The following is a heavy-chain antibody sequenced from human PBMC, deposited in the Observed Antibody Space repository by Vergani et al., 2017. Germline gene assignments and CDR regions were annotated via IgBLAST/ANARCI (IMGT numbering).Heavy chain of an antibody. CDR2: IYYSGST. CDR1: GGPISSYY. V-gene: IGHV4-59*01. CDR3: ARNPYCGGDCYSDAFDI. J-gene: IGHJ3*02. Sequence: QVQLQESGPGLVKPSETLSLTCTVSGGPISSYYWSWIRQPPGKGLEWIGYIYYSGSTNYNPSLKSRVTISVNTSKTQFSLKLSSVTAADTAVYYCARNPYCGGDCYSDAFDIWGQGTMVTVSS. D-gene: IGHD2-21*02.